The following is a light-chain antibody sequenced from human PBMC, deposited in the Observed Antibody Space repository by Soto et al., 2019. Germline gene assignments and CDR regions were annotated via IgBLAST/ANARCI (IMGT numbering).Light chain of an antibody. V-gene: IGLV2-8*01. CDR1: SSDVGKYDY. CDR2: EVS. J-gene: IGLJ2*01. Sequence: QSVLTQPPSASGSPGQSVTISCTGTSSDVGKYDYVSWFQHHPGKAPKLIIYEVSKRPSGVPDRFSGSKSGSTASLTVSGLQTEDEAHYHCCSYAAGTRLVFGGGTKVTVL. CDR3: CSYAAGTRLV.